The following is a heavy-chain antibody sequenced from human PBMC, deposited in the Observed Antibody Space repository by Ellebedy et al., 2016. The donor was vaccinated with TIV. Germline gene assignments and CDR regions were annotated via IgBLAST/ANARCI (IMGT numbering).Heavy chain of an antibody. J-gene: IGHJ2*01. CDR1: GGSLTNHF. V-gene: IGHV4-59*11. D-gene: IGHD6-13*01. CDR3: ARVAITAAVGGGYFDL. Sequence: MPSETLSLTCTVSGGSLTNHFWSWIRQPPGMGLEWIASIYYTGTTNYTPSLKSRVTISVDTSKNQISLTLMSSVSAADTAVYYCARVAITAAVGGGYFDLWGRGSLVTVSS. CDR2: IYYTGTT.